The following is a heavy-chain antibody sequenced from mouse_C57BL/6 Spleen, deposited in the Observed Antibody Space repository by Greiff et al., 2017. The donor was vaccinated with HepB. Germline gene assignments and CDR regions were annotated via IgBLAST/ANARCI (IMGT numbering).Heavy chain of an antibody. J-gene: IGHJ2*01. D-gene: IGHD4-1*01. V-gene: IGHV1-76*01. CDR1: GYTFTDYY. CDR3: AREKLGPFDY. Sequence: VQLVESGAELVRPGASVKLSCKASGYTFTDYYINWVKQRPGQGLEWIARIYPGSGNTYYNEKFKGKATLTAEKSSSTAYMQLSSLTSEDSAVYFCAREKLGPFDYWGQGTTLTVSS. CDR2: IYPGSGNT.